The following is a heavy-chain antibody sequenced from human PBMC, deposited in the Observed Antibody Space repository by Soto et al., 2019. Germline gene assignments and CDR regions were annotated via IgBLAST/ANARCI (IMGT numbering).Heavy chain of an antibody. CDR1: GFIFSSYT. V-gene: IGHV3-21*01. Sequence: EVQLVESGGGLVKPGGSLRLSCAASGFIFSSYTMTWVRQAPGKGLEWVSSISSSSSNIEYADSAKGRFSVSRDNANNSLFLQINSLRAEGTAVYYCAREDYAGASPRFDYWGLGALVTVSS. J-gene: IGHJ4*02. CDR2: ISSSSSNI. D-gene: IGHD4-17*01. CDR3: AREDYAGASPRFDY.